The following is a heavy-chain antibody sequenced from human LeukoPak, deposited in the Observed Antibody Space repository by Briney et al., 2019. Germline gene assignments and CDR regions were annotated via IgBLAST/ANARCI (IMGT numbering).Heavy chain of an antibody. CDR3: ARANQTPYDQGAYFDY. V-gene: IGHV1-69*04. D-gene: IGHD5-12*01. Sequence: PGGSLRLSCAASGGTFSSYAISWVRQAPGQGLEWMGRIIPILGIANYAQKFQGRVTITADKSTSTAYMELSSLRSEDTAVYYCARANQTPYDQGAYFDYWGQGTLVTVSS. CDR1: GGTFSSYA. J-gene: IGHJ4*02. CDR2: IIPILGIA.